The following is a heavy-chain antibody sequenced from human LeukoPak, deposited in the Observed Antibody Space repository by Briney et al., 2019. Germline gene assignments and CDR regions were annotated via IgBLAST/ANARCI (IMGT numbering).Heavy chain of an antibody. Sequence: GGSLRLSCAAYGFTFSSSAMNWVRQAPGKGLEWVSTISGTGGSTYYADSVRGRFTISRDNSKNTLYLQMNSLRAEDTAVYYCAKDPGGENYWGQGTLVTVSS. V-gene: IGHV3-23*01. CDR3: AKDPGGENY. D-gene: IGHD2-8*02. CDR2: ISGTGGST. J-gene: IGHJ4*02. CDR1: GFTFSSSA.